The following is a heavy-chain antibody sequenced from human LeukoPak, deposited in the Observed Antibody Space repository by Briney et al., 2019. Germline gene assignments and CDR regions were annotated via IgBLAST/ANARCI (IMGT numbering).Heavy chain of an antibody. Sequence: GGSLRLSCAASGFTFSSYGMHWVRQAPGKGLEWVAFIRYDGSNKYYADSVKGRFTISRDNSKNTLYLQMNSLRAEDTAVYYCARDSGVSITMIVVARYYFDYWGQGTLVTVSS. J-gene: IGHJ4*02. V-gene: IGHV3-30*02. CDR3: ARDSGVSITMIVVARYYFDY. CDR1: GFTFSSYG. CDR2: IRYDGSNK. D-gene: IGHD3-22*01.